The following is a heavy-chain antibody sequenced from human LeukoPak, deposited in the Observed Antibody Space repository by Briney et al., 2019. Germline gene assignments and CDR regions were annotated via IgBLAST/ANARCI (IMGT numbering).Heavy chain of an antibody. D-gene: IGHD3-10*01. V-gene: IGHV3-21*01. Sequence: GGSLTLSCVASGFTFSSYSMNWVRQAPGKGLEWVSSISSSSSYIYYADSVKGRSTISRHNAKNSLYLQMNSLRAEDTAVYYCARDVSMVRGVADYWGQGTLVTVSS. CDR1: GFTFSSYS. CDR2: ISSSSSYI. CDR3: ARDVSMVRGVADY. J-gene: IGHJ4*02.